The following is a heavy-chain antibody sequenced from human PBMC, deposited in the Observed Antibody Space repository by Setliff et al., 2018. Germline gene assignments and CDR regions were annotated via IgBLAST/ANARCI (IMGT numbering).Heavy chain of an antibody. CDR3: ASSRDYNFWSGYYSPLDY. D-gene: IGHD3-3*01. CDR1: GGTFSSYA. J-gene: IGHJ4*02. Sequence: SVKVSCKASGGTFSSYAISWVRQAPGQGLEWMGGIIPIFGTANYAQKFQGRVTITADESTSTAYMELSSLRSEDTAVYYCASSRDYNFWSGYYSPLDYWGQGTQVTVSS. V-gene: IGHV1-69*13. CDR2: IIPIFGTA.